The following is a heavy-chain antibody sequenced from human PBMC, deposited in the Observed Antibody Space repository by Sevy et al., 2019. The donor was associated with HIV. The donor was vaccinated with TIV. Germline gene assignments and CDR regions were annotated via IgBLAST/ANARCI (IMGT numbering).Heavy chain of an antibody. CDR2: IQYDGGNK. D-gene: IGHD7-27*01. J-gene: IGHJ4*02. CDR1: GFTFNSHG. V-gene: IGHV3-30*02. CDR3: VKDPLISLGADLFDY. Sequence: GGSLRLSCATSGFTFNSHGMHWVRQAPGKGLEWVSFIQYDGGNKNYADSVKGRFTISRDNSKNTLYLQLSSLRIEDTALYYCVKDPLISLGADLFDYWGQGTLVTVSS.